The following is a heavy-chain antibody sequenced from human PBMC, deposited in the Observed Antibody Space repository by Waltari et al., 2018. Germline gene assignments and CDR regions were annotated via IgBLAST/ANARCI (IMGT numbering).Heavy chain of an antibody. Sequence: EVQLVESGGDLVQPGGSLRLSCAASGFTFSSYWMSWVSQAPGKGLEWVANIKQDGSEKYYVDSVKGRFTISRDNAKNSVYLQMNSLRAEDTAVYYCARVRHFYDSSGYYSGAFDIWGQGTMVTVSS. CDR1: GFTFSSYW. J-gene: IGHJ3*02. CDR3: ARVRHFYDSSGYYSGAFDI. CDR2: IKQDGSEK. D-gene: IGHD3-22*01. V-gene: IGHV3-7*01.